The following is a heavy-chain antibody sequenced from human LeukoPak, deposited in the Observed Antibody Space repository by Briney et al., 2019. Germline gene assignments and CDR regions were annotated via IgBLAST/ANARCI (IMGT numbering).Heavy chain of an antibody. D-gene: IGHD2-15*01. CDR3: ARDPLYCSGGSCYYGFDY. CDR2: IYYSGST. CDR1: GFTFSSYE. J-gene: IGHJ4*02. Sequence: GSLRLSCAASGFTFSSYEMNWVRQAPGKGLEWIGSIYYSGSTYYNPSLKSRVTISVDTSKNQSSLKLSSVTAADTAVYYCARDPLYCSGGSCYYGFDYWGQGTLVTVSS. V-gene: IGHV4-39*07.